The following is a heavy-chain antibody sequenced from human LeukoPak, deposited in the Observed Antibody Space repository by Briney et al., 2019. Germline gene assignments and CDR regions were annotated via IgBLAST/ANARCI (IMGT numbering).Heavy chain of an antibody. J-gene: IGHJ4*02. CDR2: ISWNGNNI. D-gene: IGHD3-10*01. CDR3: AREEWGLYGAGSFDY. Sequence: QTGGSLRLSCTASGFKFGDYAIHWVRQVPGKGLEWVSGISWNGNNIGYADSVKGRFTISRDNAKSSIYLQMNNLRVDDTAFYYCAREEWGLYGAGSFDYWGQGTLVTVSS. V-gene: IGHV3-9*01. CDR1: GFKFGDYA.